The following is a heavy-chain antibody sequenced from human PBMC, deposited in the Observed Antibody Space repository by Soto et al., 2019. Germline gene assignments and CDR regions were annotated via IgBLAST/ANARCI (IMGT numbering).Heavy chain of an antibody. D-gene: IGHD3-9*01. V-gene: IGHV3-11*01. CDR2: ISSSGSTI. J-gene: IGHJ3*02. CDR3: ASLGGLLRYFDWLFTRGDAFDI. Sequence: QVQLVESGGGLVKPGGSLRLSCAASGFTFSDYYMSWIRQAPGKGLEWVSYISSSGSTIYYADSVKGRFTISRDNAKNSLYLQMNSLRAEDTAVYYCASLGGLLRYFDWLFTRGDAFDIWGQGTMVTVSS. CDR1: GFTFSDYY.